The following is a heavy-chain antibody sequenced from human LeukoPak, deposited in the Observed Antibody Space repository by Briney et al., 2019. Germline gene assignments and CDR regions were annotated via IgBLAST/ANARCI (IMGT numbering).Heavy chain of an antibody. V-gene: IGHV4-30-4*08. J-gene: IGHJ5*02. D-gene: IGHD3-3*01. CDR1: GGSISSGDYY. Sequence: PSETLSLTCTVSGGSISSGDYYWSWIRQPPGKGLVWIGYIYYSGSTYYNPSLKSRVTISVDTSKNQFSLKLSSVTAADTAVYYCARGGVWSGFDDWFDPWGQGTLVTVSS. CDR3: ARGGVWSGFDDWFDP. CDR2: IYYSGST.